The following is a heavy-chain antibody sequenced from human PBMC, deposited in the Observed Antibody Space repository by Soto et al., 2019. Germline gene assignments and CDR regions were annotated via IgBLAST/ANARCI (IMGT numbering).Heavy chain of an antibody. D-gene: IGHD1-26*01. CDR3: AKVAGTHNVFDV. Sequence: EMQVLESGGGLIQPGGSLRLSCVASGFTFSSYAMNWVRQAPGKGLEWVSDIRGSGDGTAYAHSVKGRFTISRDNSKNTLHLQMNSLRVEDTALYYCAKVAGTHNVFDVWGQGTMVTVSS. J-gene: IGHJ3*01. CDR1: GFTFSSYA. V-gene: IGHV3-23*01. CDR2: IRGSGDGT.